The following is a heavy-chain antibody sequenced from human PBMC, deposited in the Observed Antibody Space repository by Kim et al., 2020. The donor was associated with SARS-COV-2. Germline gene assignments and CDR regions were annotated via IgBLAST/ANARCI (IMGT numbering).Heavy chain of an antibody. CDR1: GGSISSYY. D-gene: IGHD6-19*01. V-gene: IGHV4-59*08. CDR3: ARHYSSGMLDY. Sequence: SETLSLTCTVSGGSISSYYWSWIRQPPGKGLEWIGYIYYSGSTNYNPSLKSRVTISVDTSKNQFSLKLSSVTAADTAVYYGARHYSSGMLDYWGQGTLVTVSS. CDR2: IYYSGST. J-gene: IGHJ4*02.